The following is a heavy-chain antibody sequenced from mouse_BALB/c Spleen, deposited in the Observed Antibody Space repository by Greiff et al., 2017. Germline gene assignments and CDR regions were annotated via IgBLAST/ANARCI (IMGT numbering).Heavy chain of an antibody. Sequence: EVQLVESGGGLVKPGGSLKLSCAASGFTFSDYYLYWVRQTPEKRLEWVATISDGGSYTYYPDSVKGRFTISRDNAKNNLYLQMSSLKSEDTAMYYCTRAGYGNYFDYWGQGTTLTVSS. CDR2: ISDGGSYT. V-gene: IGHV5-4*02. CDR3: TRAGYGNYFDY. CDR1: GFTFSDYY. D-gene: IGHD2-1*01. J-gene: IGHJ2*01.